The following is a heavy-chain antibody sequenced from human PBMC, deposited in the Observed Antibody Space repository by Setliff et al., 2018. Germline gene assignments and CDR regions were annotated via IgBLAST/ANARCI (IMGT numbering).Heavy chain of an antibody. Sequence: SETLSLTCSVSGGSIDSHYWSWTRQPPGKGLEWIGSIYYSGNTNYNPSLKSRVTISIDTSKNQFSLKLSSVTAADTAVYHCARGKTFFGAFIRAFDIWGQGRMVTVSS. J-gene: IGHJ3*02. CDR1: GGSIDSHY. V-gene: IGHV4-59*11. D-gene: IGHD3-3*01. CDR2: IYYSGNT. CDR3: ARGKTFFGAFIRAFDI.